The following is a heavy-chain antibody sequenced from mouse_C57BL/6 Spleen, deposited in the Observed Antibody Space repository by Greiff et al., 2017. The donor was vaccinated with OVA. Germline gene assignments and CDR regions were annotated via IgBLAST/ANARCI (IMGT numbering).Heavy chain of an antibody. CDR3: ARAPNFSGSSSYSVY. CDR2: IDPSDSYT. V-gene: IGHV1-69*01. CDR1: GYTFTSYW. D-gene: IGHD1-1*01. J-gene: IGHJ2*01. Sequence: QVQLQQPGAELVMPGASVKLSCKASGYTFTSYWMHWVKQRPGQGLEWIGEIDPSDSYTNYNQKFKGKSTLTVDKSSSTAYMQLSSLTSEDSAVYYCARAPNFSGSSSYSVYWGQGTPLTVSS.